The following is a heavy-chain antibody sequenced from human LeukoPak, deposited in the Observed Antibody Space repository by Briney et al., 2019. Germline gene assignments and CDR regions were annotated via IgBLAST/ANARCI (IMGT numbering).Heavy chain of an antibody. J-gene: IGHJ4*02. Sequence: PSETLSLTCTVSGGSISSDTYYWGWIRQPPGKGLEWIGSIFYSGTTYYGPSLKSRVTISVDTSENQFSLKLSSVTAADTAVYYCARGGSRRDTAMVWDYWGQGVLVTVSS. CDR2: IFYSGTT. V-gene: IGHV4-39*07. CDR3: ARGGSRRDTAMVWDY. D-gene: IGHD5-18*01. CDR1: GGSISSDTYY.